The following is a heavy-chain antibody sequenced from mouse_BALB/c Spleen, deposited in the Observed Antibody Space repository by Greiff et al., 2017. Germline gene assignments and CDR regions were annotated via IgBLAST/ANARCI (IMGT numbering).Heavy chain of an antibody. CDR2: IYPGSGST. D-gene: IGHD1-2*01. J-gene: IGHJ3*01. CDR1: GYTFTSYW. Sequence: LQQPGSELVRPGASVKLSCKASGYTFTSYWMHWVKQRPGQGLEWIGNIYPGSGSTNYDEKFKSKATLTVDTSSSTAYMQLSSLTSEDSAVYYCTSKGRLSYWGQGTLVTVSA. V-gene: IGHV1S22*01. CDR3: TSKGRLSY.